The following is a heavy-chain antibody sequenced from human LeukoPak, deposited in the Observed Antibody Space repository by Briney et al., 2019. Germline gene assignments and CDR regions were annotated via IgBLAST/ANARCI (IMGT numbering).Heavy chain of an antibody. Sequence: GGSLRLSCAASEFTFSNYAMSWVRQAPGKGLEWVSAISGSGGSTYYADSVKGRFTISRDNSKNTLYLQMNSLRAEDTAVYYCAKDVGVVVPAAILAGGIDYWGQGTLVTVSS. J-gene: IGHJ4*02. CDR3: AKDVGVVVPAAILAGGIDY. CDR1: EFTFSNYA. V-gene: IGHV3-23*01. D-gene: IGHD2-2*01. CDR2: ISGSGGST.